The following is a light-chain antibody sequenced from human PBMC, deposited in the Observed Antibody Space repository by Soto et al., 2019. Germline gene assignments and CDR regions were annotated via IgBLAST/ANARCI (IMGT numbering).Light chain of an antibody. CDR1: SSDVGAYDY. CDR3: SSYTNTSTLFV. Sequence: QSLLTQPASVSLSPGQSITISGTGTSSDVGAYDYVSWYQQHSGKAPKLMIHEVSNRPSGVSNRFSGSKSGNTASLTISGLQAEDEADYYCSSYTNTSTLFVFGTGTKVTVL. J-gene: IGLJ1*01. CDR2: EVS. V-gene: IGLV2-14*01.